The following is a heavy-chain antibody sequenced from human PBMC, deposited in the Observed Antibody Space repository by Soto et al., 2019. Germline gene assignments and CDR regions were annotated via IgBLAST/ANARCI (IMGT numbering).Heavy chain of an antibody. J-gene: IGHJ6*02. D-gene: IGHD3-3*01. CDR3: AAGGPYDFWNKYGMDV. CDR1: GFTFTTSA. CDR2: IVVGSGDT. V-gene: IGHV1-58*01. Sequence: GASVKVSCKASGFTFTTSAVQWVRQARGQRLEWIGWIVVGSGDTNYVQKFQERVTITRDMSTSTAYMELSSLRSEDTAVYYCAAGGPYDFWNKYGMDVWGQGTTVTVSS.